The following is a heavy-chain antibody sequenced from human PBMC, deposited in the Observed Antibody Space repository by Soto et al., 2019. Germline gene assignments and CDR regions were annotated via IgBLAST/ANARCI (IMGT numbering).Heavy chain of an antibody. CDR3: ARASHYAVTTATVLGGFDP. CDR1: GGSISSYY. D-gene: IGHD4-17*01. Sequence: SETLSLTCTVSGGSISSYYWSWIRQPPGKGLEWIGYIYYSGSTNYNPSLKSRVTISVDTSKNQFSLKLSSVTAADTAVYYCARASHYAVTTATVLGGFDPWGQGTLVTVSS. CDR2: IYYSGST. J-gene: IGHJ5*02. V-gene: IGHV4-59*01.